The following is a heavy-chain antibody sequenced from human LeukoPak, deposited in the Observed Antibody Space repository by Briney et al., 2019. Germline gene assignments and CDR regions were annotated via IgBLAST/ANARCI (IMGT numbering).Heavy chain of an antibody. CDR3: ARRYCSSSSCYGGFDY. CDR1: GNSFTNYW. V-gene: IGHV5-51*01. D-gene: IGHD2-2*01. J-gene: IGHJ4*02. CDR2: IYPGDSDT. Sequence: GESLKISCKGSGNSFTNYWIGWVRQMPGKGLEWMGIIYPGDSDTRYGPSFQGQVTISADKSISTAYLQWNSLKASDTAIYYCARRYCSSSSCYGGFDYWGQGTLVTVSS.